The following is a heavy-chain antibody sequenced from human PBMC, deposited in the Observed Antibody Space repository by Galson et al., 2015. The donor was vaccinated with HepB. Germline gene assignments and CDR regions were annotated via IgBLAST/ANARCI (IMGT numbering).Heavy chain of an antibody. CDR1: GFTFSSYG. V-gene: IGHV3-30*02. Sequence: SLRLSCAASGFTFSSYGMHWVRQAPGKGLEWVAFIRFDESKEYYGDSVKGRFTISRDNSKNTLYLQMNSLRAEDTAVYYCAKGRGVNDYGVLDCWGQGTLVTVSS. D-gene: IGHD4/OR15-4a*01. J-gene: IGHJ4*02. CDR3: AKGRGVNDYGVLDC. CDR2: IRFDESKE.